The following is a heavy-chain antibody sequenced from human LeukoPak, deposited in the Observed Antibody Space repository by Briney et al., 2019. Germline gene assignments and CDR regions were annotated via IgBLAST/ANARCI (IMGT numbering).Heavy chain of an antibody. D-gene: IGHD3-10*01. J-gene: IGHJ4*02. Sequence: PGGSLRPSCAASGFTFSSYGMHWVRQAPGKGLEWVAFIRYDGSNKYYADSVKGRFTISRDNSKNTLYLQMNSLRAEDTAVYYCAKDGATLWVGEPDYWGQGTLVTVSS. CDR1: GFTFSSYG. V-gene: IGHV3-30*02. CDR3: AKDGATLWVGEPDY. CDR2: IRYDGSNK.